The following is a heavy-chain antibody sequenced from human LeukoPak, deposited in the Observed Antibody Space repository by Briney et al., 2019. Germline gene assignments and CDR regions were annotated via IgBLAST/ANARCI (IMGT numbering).Heavy chain of an antibody. CDR3: AKDRGVGFGEV. CDR1: GFAFSSCG. J-gene: IGHJ4*02. D-gene: IGHD3-10*01. CDR2: IRSDGSNK. Sequence: PGGSLRLSCIESGFAFSSCGMHWVRRAPGKGLEWVAFIRSDGSNKYYADSVKGRFTISRDNSKNTLYLQLDSLRAEDTAVYYCAKDRGVGFGEVWGQGTLVTVSS. V-gene: IGHV3-30*02.